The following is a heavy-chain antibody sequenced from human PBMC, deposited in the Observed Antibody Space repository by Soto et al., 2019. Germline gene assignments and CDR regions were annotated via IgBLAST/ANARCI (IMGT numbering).Heavy chain of an antibody. D-gene: IGHD3-3*01. Sequence: SGPTLVNPTQTLTLTCTFSGFSLSTSGVGVGWIRQPPGKALEWLALIYWDDDKRYSPSLKSRLTITKDTSKNQVVLTMTNMDPVDTATYYCAHSLSPPYSDFWSSYYYAEYFQHWGQGTLVPVSS. CDR1: GFSLSTSGVG. J-gene: IGHJ1*01. CDR3: AHSLSPPYSDFWSSYYYAEYFQH. V-gene: IGHV2-5*02. CDR2: IYWDDDK.